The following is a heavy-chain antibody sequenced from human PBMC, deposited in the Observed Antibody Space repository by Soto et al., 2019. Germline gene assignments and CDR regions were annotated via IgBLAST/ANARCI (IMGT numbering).Heavy chain of an antibody. Sequence: EVQLVESGGGLVQPGGSLRLSCAASGFTFSSSSMNWVRQAPGKGLEWVSFIDTLSSTMYYADSVRGRFTISRDKAKTSLYLQMNSLRAEDTAIYYCTGGGVSSGPGYWGQGTLVTASS. CDR1: GFTFSSSS. CDR3: TGGGVSSGPGY. V-gene: IGHV3-48*01. CDR2: IDTLSSTM. J-gene: IGHJ4*02. D-gene: IGHD3-22*01.